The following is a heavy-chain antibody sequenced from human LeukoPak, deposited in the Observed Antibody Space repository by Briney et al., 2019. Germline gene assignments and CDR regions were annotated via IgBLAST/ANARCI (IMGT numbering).Heavy chain of an antibody. CDR1: GGSISSYY. J-gene: IGHJ6*03. V-gene: IGHV4-4*07. CDR2: IYTSGST. Sequence: PSETLSLTCTVSGGSISSYYWSWIRQPAGKGLEWIGRIYTSGSTNYNPSLKSRVTMSVDTFKNQFSLKLRSVTTADTAVYYCARVHSYYYYYMDVWGEGTTVTIS. CDR3: ARVHSYYYYYMDV.